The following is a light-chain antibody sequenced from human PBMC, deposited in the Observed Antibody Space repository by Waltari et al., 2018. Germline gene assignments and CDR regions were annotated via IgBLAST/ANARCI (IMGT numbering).Light chain of an antibody. J-gene: IGKJ1*01. Sequence: DLQLTQSPSSLSASAGDRVTITCRASQDISSYLAWYQQKPGKVPKLLIYHASTLQSGVPSRFSGSGSGTDFTLTISSLQPEDVATYYCQMGQTFGQGTKVEIK. V-gene: IGKV1-27*01. CDR1: QDISSY. CDR2: HAS. CDR3: QMGQT.